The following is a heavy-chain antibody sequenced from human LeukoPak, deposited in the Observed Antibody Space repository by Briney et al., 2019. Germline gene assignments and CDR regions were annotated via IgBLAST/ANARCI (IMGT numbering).Heavy chain of an antibody. J-gene: IGHJ4*02. Sequence: GGSLRLSCAASGFTFSSYAMSWVRQAPGKGLEWVSAISGSGGSTYYADSVKGRFTISRDNSKNTLYLQMNSLRAEDTAVYYCARPTVRYCSSTSCPDYWGQGTLVTVSS. D-gene: IGHD2-2*01. CDR3: ARPTVRYCSSTSCPDY. CDR2: ISGSGGST. V-gene: IGHV3-23*01. CDR1: GFTFSSYA.